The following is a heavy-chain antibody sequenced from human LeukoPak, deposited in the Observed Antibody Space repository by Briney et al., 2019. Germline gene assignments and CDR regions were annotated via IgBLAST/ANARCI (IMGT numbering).Heavy chain of an antibody. D-gene: IGHD3-10*01. CDR1: GGSIRSYY. CDR2: IYYSGST. Sequence: SETLFLTCPGSGGSIRSYYWSWIGHPPGKGLEWIGYIYYSGSTNYNPDLKSRVTISVDTSKTQFSLKLSSATAADTAVYYCARHFGWRRFGGFLFDYWGQGTLVTVSS. CDR3: ARHFGWRRFGGFLFDY. J-gene: IGHJ4*02. V-gene: IGHV4-59*08.